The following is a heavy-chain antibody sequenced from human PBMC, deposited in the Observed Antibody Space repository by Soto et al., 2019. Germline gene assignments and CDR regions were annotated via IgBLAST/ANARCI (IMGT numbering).Heavy chain of an antibody. Sequence: LRLSCAASGFTFSSYAMSWVRQAPGKGLEWVSAISGSGGSTYYADSVKGRFTISRDNSKNTLYLQMNSLRAEDTAVYYCAKDIWFYGGGMDVWGQGTTVTVSS. CDR2: ISGSGGST. CDR1: GFTFSSYA. D-gene: IGHD3-10*01. J-gene: IGHJ6*02. CDR3: AKDIWFYGGGMDV. V-gene: IGHV3-23*01.